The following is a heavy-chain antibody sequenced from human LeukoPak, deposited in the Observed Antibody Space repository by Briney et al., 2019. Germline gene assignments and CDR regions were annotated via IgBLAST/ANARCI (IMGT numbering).Heavy chain of an antibody. CDR3: ARDGSYYYDSSPRLDY. CDR2: ISSDGCST. CDR1: GFTFSSYW. D-gene: IGHD3-22*01. V-gene: IGHV3-74*01. J-gene: IGHJ4*02. Sequence: GGSLRLSCAASGFTFSSYWMHWVRQAPGKGLVWVSRISSDGCSTSYADSVKGRFTISRDNAKNTLYLQMNSLRAEDTAVYYCARDGSYYYDSSPRLDYWGQGTLVTVSS.